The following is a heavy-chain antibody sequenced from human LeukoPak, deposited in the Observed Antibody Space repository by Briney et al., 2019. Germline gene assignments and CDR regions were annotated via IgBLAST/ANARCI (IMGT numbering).Heavy chain of an antibody. D-gene: IGHD2-21*01. V-gene: IGHV1-8*01. J-gene: IGHJ5*02. CDR1: GYTFTSYD. Sequence: ASVKVSCEASGYTFTSYDINWVRQATGQGLEWMGWMNPNSGNTGYAQKFQGRVTMTRNTSISTAYMELSSLRSEDTAVYYCVRSRGDTGWFDPWGQGTLVTVSS. CDR3: VRSRGDTGWFDP. CDR2: MNPNSGNT.